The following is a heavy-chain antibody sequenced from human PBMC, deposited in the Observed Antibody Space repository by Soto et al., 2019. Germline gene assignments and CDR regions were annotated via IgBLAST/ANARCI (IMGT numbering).Heavy chain of an antibody. CDR2: LSHSATNI. V-gene: IGHV3-23*01. CDR1: GFTFNSYA. Sequence: EVHLSESGGGLVHPGGSLRLSCAASGFTFNSYAMSWVRQAPGKGLHWVSALSHSATNIFYADSVRGRFTISRDNSKNTLSLQMNSLRAEDTAIYYCVKSAGDQWMFDYWGQGILVTVSS. CDR3: VKSAGDQWMFDY. D-gene: IGHD5-12*01. J-gene: IGHJ4*02.